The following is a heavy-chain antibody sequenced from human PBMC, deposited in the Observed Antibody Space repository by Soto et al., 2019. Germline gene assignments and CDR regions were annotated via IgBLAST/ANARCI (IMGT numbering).Heavy chain of an antibody. CDR3: TRGPRPISTGTGTY. CDR1: GFIFKMYW. J-gene: IGHJ4*02. Sequence: EVQLVESGGGLVPPGGSVRLSCAASGFIFKMYWMHWVRQSPGKGLVWISRIYNDGTYSDYADSVRGRFTISRGNVNDTLYLQTNNLRAEDSGLYYCTRGPRPISTGTGTYWGQGTQVTASS. D-gene: IGHD3-10*01. V-gene: IGHV3-74*01. CDR2: IYNDGTYS.